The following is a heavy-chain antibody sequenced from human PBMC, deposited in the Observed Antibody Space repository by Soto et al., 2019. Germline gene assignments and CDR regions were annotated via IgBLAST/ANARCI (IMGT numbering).Heavy chain of an antibody. Sequence: EVQLLESGGGLVKPGGSLRLSCAVSGFSFTDAWMNWVRQSPGKGLEGVGRIKSNSDGGTADYAEAVQGRFNISRDDSDNTLYLQMNSLKTEDAAIYYCTRDRNGCVMSSCYSPFDPWGQGTLVTVSS. CDR2: IKSNSDGGTA. CDR3: TRDRNGCVMSSCYSPFDP. J-gene: IGHJ5*02. CDR1: GFSFTDAW. D-gene: IGHD2-21*02. V-gene: IGHV3-15*07.